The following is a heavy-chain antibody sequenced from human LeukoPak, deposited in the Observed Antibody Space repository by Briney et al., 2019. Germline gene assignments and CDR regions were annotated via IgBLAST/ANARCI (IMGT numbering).Heavy chain of an antibody. CDR3: ARDQGLTAPPPYGLDV. V-gene: IGHV1-69*04. D-gene: IGHD5-18*01. CDR1: GGTFSSSA. Sequence: GASVKVSCKTSGGTFSSSAITWVRHAPGQGLEWMGRIIPVLNITTYAQKFQGSVTITADTSTSTVYMELSSLRSEETAVYYCARDQGLTAPPPYGLDVWGQGTTVIVSS. CDR2: IIPVLNIT. J-gene: IGHJ6*02.